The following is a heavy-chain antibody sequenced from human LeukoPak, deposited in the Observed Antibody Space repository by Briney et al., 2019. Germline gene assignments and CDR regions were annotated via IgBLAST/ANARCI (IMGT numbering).Heavy chain of an antibody. J-gene: IGHJ5*02. CDR3: AMAPSTVPAAIFEWLDP. D-gene: IGHD2-2*02. CDR1: GGTFSSYA. CDR2: IIPIYGTA. V-gene: IGHV1-69*05. Sequence: ASVTVSCQASGGTFSSYAISWVRPAPAKGLEWMGRIIPIYGTANYAQEFQGRVTITTDESKNSAYMQLSSLRSEDTAVYYCAMAPSTVPAAIFEWLDPWGQGTLVTVSS.